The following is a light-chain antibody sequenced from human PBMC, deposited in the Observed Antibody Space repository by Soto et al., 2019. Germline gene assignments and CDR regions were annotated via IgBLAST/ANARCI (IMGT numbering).Light chain of an antibody. CDR3: QQYGSSPWT. J-gene: IGKJ1*01. CDR1: QSVDSY. CDR2: GAS. V-gene: IGKV3-20*01. Sequence: EIVLTQSPVTPSLSPGERATLSCRASQSVDSYLAWYQQKPGQAPRLLIYGASSRATGIPDRFSGSGSGTDFTLTISRLEPEDFAVYYCQQYGSSPWTFGQGTKVDIK.